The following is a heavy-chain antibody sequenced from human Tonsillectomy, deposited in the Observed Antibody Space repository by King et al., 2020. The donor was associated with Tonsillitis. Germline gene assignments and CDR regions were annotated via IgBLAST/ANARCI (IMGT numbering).Heavy chain of an antibody. CDR2: ISSSSSYI. CDR3: GREGWGGDVRPAASRYYYGMDV. J-gene: IGHJ6*02. CDR1: GFTFSRYS. Sequence: VQLVESGGGLVKPGGSLRLSCAASGFTFSRYSMNWVRQAPGKGLEWVSSISSSSSYINYADSVKGRFTISRDNDKNSLYLQMNSLRAEDTAVYYCGREGWGGDVRPAASRYYYGMDVWGQGTTVTVSS. V-gene: IGHV3-21*01. D-gene: IGHD2-2*01.